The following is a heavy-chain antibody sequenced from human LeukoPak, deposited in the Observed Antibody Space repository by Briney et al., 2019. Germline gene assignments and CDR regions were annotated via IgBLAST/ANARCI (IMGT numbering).Heavy chain of an antibody. CDR2: ISSGSSYI. CDR3: ARAEYSSSPCFDY. D-gene: IGHD6-6*01. J-gene: IGHJ4*02. Sequence: GGSLRLSCAASGFTFSTYNMNWVRQAPGKGLEWVSSISSGSSYIYYADSVKGRFTISRDNAKNSLYLQMNSLRAEDTAVYYCARAEYSSSPCFDYWGQGTLVTVSS. CDR1: GFTFSTYN. V-gene: IGHV3-21*01.